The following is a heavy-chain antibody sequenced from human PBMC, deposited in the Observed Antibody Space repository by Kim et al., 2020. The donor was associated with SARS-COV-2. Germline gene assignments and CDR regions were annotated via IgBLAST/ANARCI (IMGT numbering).Heavy chain of an antibody. V-gene: IGHV1-69*06. D-gene: IGHD6-13*01. CDR3: ARYSSSWYWGDYYYGMDV. CDR1: GGTFSSYA. CDR2: IIPIFGTA. J-gene: IGHJ6*02. Sequence: SVKVSCKASGGTFSSYAISWVRQAPGQGLEWMGGIIPIFGTANYAQKFQGRVTITADKSTSTAYMELSSLRSEDTAVYYCARYSSSWYWGDYYYGMDVWGQGTTVTVSS.